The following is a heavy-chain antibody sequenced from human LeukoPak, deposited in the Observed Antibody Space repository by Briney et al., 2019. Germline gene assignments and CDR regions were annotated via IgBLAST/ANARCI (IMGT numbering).Heavy chain of an antibody. V-gene: IGHV1-24*01. CDR2: FDPEDGET. CDR1: GYTLTELS. Sequence: ASVKVSYKVSGYTLTELSMHWVRQAPGKGREGMGGFDPEDGETIYAQKFQGRVTMTEDTSTDTAYMELSSLRSEDTAVYYCATAVGDTAMALFDYWGQGTLVTVSS. J-gene: IGHJ4*02. CDR3: ATAVGDTAMALFDY. D-gene: IGHD5-18*01.